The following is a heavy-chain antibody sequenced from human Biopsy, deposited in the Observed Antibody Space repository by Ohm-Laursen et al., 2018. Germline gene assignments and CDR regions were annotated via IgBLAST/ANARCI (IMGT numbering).Heavy chain of an antibody. Sequence: SLRLSCAASGFTFSSYAMTWFRQAPGKGLEWVALIWYDGSDQYYADSVKGRFTISRDNSKNTVYLQMNSLRAEDTAVYYCARDRREHYQFDSWGQGTRVTVSS. V-gene: IGHV3-33*08. J-gene: IGHJ4*02. D-gene: IGHD1-26*01. CDR1: GFTFSSYA. CDR3: ARDRREHYQFDS. CDR2: IWYDGSDQ.